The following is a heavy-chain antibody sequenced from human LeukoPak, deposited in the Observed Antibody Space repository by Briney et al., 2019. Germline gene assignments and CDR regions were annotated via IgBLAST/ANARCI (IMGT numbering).Heavy chain of an antibody. J-gene: IGHJ3*02. CDR3: AGFATSRLHAFDI. CDR1: GGSISSGGYS. V-gene: IGHV4-30-2*01. Sequence: RSSETLSLTCAVSGGSISSGGYSWSWIRQPPGKGLEWIGYIYHSGSTYYNPSLKSRVTISVDRSKNQFSLKLSSVTAADTAVYYCAGFATSRLHAFDIWGQGTMVTVSS. CDR2: IYHSGST. D-gene: IGHD2-15*01.